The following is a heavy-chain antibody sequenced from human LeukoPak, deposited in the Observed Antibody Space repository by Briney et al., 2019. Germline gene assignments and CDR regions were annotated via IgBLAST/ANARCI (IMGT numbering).Heavy chain of an antibody. CDR2: IRSDGSNK. V-gene: IGHV3-30*02. CDR3: AKERMFAGPPDN. Sequence: LPGRSLSLSCVAAGFSFSSIGIHWVRPAPGKGLEWVAFIRSDGSNKYYADSVKGRFTISRDNFKNTLYLQMNSLRAEDTATYYCAKERMFAGPPDNWGQGTVVTVAS. D-gene: IGHD3-10*02. CDR1: GFSFSSIG. J-gene: IGHJ4*02.